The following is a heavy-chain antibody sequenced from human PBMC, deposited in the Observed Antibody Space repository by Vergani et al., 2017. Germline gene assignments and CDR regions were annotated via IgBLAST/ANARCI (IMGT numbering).Heavy chain of an antibody. CDR1: GGPLSTTDW. D-gene: IGHD3-10*01. V-gene: IGHV4-4*03. CDR2: IGHSGST. J-gene: IGHJ4*02. CDR3: ARNPIGSSYYEY. Sequence: QVQLQESAPGLVKPPGTLSLTCSVSGGPLSTTDWWRWVRQSPERGLEWIGKIGHSGSTYFNASFASRVSMSVDWSVKQFSLYLRSVTAADTAVYYCARNPIGSSYYEYWGQEILVTVSS.